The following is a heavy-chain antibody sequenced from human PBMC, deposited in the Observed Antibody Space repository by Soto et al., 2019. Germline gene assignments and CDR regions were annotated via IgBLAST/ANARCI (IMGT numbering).Heavy chain of an antibody. J-gene: IGHJ6*03. CDR3: ARVVVDYYYYYMDV. D-gene: IGHD2-21*01. Sequence: PLETLSLTCTVSGGSISSYYLSWIRQPPGKGLEWIGYIYYSGSTNYNPSLKSRVTISVDMSKNQFSLKLSSVTAADTAVYYCARVVVDYYYYYMDVWGKGTTVTVSS. CDR1: GGSISSYY. V-gene: IGHV4-59*01. CDR2: IYYSGST.